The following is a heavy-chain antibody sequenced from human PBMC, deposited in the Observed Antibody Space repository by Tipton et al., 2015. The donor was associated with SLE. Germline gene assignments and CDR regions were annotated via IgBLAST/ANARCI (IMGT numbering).Heavy chain of an antibody. V-gene: IGHV4-31*03. D-gene: IGHD1-26*01. Sequence: TLSLTCTVSGGSISSGGYYWSWIRQYPGQGLEWIGYIYYTGSTYYNPSLKSRLTISVDPSKNQFSLRLSSVSSADTAVYYCARQHSGGATDTWGQGTLVTVSS. J-gene: IGHJ5*02. CDR2: IYYTGST. CDR1: GGSISSGGYY. CDR3: ARQHSGGATDT.